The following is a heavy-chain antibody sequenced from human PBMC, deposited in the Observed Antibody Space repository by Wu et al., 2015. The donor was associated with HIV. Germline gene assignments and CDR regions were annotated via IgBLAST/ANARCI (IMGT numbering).Heavy chain of an antibody. CDR2: MNPNSGNT. D-gene: IGHD6-19*01. CDR1: GYTFTSYD. V-gene: IGHV1-8*01. Sequence: QVQLVQSGAEVKKPGSSVKVSCKASGYTFTSYDINWVRQAAGQGLEWMGWMNPNSGNTGYSQRFQGRITMTRDTSTSTAYMELSSLSSEDTAVYYCARDRDSSGWRQRFVGCLTTWGQGTLVTVSS. J-gene: IGHJ4*02. CDR3: ARDRDSSGWRQRFVGCLTT.